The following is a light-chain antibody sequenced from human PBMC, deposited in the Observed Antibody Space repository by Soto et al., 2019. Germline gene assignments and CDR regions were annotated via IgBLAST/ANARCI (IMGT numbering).Light chain of an antibody. CDR1: QDINNF. CDR2: GAS. J-gene: IGKJ2*01. V-gene: IGKV1-33*01. CDR3: QQYNNYPYT. Sequence: DIQMTQSPSSLSASVGDRVTITCQASQDINNFLNWYQQQPGKAPNLLIYGASNLETGVPSRFSGSRSGTDFTFTISILQAEDIATYYCQQYNNYPYTFGQGTKLEIK.